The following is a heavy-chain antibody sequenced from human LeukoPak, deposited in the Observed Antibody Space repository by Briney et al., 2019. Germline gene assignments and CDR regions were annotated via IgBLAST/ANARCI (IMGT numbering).Heavy chain of an antibody. D-gene: IGHD3-9*01. J-gene: IGHJ3*02. CDR2: IYYSGST. CDR1: GGSISSYY. V-gene: IGHV4-59*01. Sequence: SETLSLTCTVSGGSISSYYWSWIRQPPGKGLEWIGYIYYSGSTNYNPSLKSRVTISVDTSKNQFSLKLSSVTAADTAVYYCARDFLSDILTGYSGRDAFDIWGQGTMVTVSS. CDR3: ARDFLSDILTGYSGRDAFDI.